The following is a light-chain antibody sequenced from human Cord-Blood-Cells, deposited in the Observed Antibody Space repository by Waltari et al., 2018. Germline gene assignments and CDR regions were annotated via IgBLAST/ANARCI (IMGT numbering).Light chain of an antibody. CDR3: CSYAGSYNYV. CDR2: DVS. CDR1: SSDVGGYNY. Sequence: QSALTQPRSVSGSPGQSVTISCTGTSSDVGGYNYVSWYQQHPGKAPKLMIYDVSKRPSGVPDRFSGSKSVNTASLTISGLQAEDEADYYCCSYAGSYNYVFGTGT. J-gene: IGLJ1*01. V-gene: IGLV2-11*01.